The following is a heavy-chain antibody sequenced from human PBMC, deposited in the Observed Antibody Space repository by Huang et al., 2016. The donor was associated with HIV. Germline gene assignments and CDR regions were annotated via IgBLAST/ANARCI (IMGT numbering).Heavy chain of an antibody. V-gene: IGHV1-69*13. D-gene: IGHD1-26*01. J-gene: IGHJ4*02. CDR2: KMPIFGKP. Sequence: QVQLVQSGAEVKKPGSSLRVSCRASGDTFRKYAISWVRQAPGQGLEWMGGKMPIFGKPKYAQKFQGRITITAQESKSTIYVELSRLTFQDTAIYYCARGLWDSTWDGTDWLLRHFDSWGLGTLVTISS. CDR1: GDTFRKYA. CDR3: ARGLWDSTWDGTDWLLRHFDS.